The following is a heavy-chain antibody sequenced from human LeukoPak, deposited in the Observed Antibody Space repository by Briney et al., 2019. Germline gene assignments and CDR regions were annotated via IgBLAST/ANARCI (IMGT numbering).Heavy chain of an antibody. Sequence: SETLSLTCTVSGGSISNHYWSWIRQPPGKGLEWIGYIHYDGNTDYNPSLKSRLTISVDTSKNQFSLKLSSVTAADTAVYYCVRRGDGYPYYFDYWGQGTLITVSS. D-gene: IGHD5-24*01. CDR3: VRRGDGYPYYFDY. J-gene: IGHJ4*02. V-gene: IGHV4-59*11. CDR2: IHYDGNT. CDR1: GGSISNHY.